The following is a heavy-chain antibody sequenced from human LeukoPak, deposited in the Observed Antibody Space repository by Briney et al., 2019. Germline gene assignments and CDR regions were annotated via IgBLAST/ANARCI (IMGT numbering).Heavy chain of an antibody. CDR1: GFTFDGFA. J-gene: IGHJ4*02. CDR2: ISWNIGDI. D-gene: IGHD2-15*01. Sequence: GGSLRLSCAASGFTFDGFAMHWVRQGLGKGLQWVSNISWNIGDIAYADSVKGRFTISRDNAKNSLYLQMNSLRAEDTALYYCAKDICVSSSGGSCYLDYWGQGTLVTVSS. V-gene: IGHV3-9*01. CDR3: AKDICVSSSGGSCYLDY.